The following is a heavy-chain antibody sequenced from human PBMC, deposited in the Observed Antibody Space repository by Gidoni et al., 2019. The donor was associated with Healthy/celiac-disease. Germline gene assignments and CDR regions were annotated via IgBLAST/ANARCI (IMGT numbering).Heavy chain of an antibody. CDR3: AAPGRRDYGGT. Sequence: QVQLVQSRGGLVQPGRSLRLSCAASGITFSDYYMSWNRQAPGKGLEWVSYISSSGSTIYYADSVKGRFTISRDNAKNSLYLQMNSVRAEDTAVYYCAAPGRRDYGGTWGQGTLVTVSS. D-gene: IGHD4-17*01. J-gene: IGHJ5*02. CDR1: GITFSDYY. CDR2: ISSSGSTI. V-gene: IGHV3-11*01.